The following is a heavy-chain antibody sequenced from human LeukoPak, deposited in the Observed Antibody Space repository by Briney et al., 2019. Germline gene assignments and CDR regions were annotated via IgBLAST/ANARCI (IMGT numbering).Heavy chain of an antibody. D-gene: IGHD4-11*01. CDR3: ARDHTVTTYYYYYYYMDV. V-gene: IGHV1-2*02. J-gene: IGHJ6*03. Sequence: ASVKVSCKASGYTFTGYYMHWVRQAPGQGLEWMGWINPNSGGTNYAQKFQGRVTMTRDTSISTAYMELSRLRSDDTAVYYCARDHTVTTYYYYYYYMDVCGKGTTVTVSS. CDR1: GYTFTGYY. CDR2: INPNSGGT.